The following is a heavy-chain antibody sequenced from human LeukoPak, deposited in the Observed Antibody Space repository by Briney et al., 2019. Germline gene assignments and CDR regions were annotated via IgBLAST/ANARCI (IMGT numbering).Heavy chain of an antibody. CDR2: ISSSSSYI. CDR3: ARGGEAAANYGQVI. V-gene: IGHV3-21*01. D-gene: IGHD6-13*01. J-gene: IGHJ3*02. Sequence: PGGSLRLSCAASGFTFSSYSMNWVRQAPGKGLEWVSSISSSSSYIYYADSVKGRFTISRDNAKNSLYLQMNSLRAEDTAVYYCARGGEAAANYGQVIWGQGTMVTVSS. CDR1: GFTFSSYS.